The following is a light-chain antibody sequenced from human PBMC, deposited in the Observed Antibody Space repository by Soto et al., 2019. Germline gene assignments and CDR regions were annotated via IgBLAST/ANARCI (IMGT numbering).Light chain of an antibody. CDR3: QQRSNWPPDT. CDR2: DAS. CDR1: QSVSSY. Sequence: EIVLTQSPATQSLSPGERATLSCMASQSVSSYLAWYQQKPGQAPRLLIYDASNRATGIPARFSGSGSGTDFTLTICSLEPEDFAVYYCQQRSNWPPDTFGGGTKVEIK. V-gene: IGKV3-11*01. J-gene: IGKJ4*01.